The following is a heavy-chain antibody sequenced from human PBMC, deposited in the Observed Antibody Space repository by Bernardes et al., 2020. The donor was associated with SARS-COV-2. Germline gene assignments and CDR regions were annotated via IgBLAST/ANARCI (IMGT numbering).Heavy chain of an antibody. CDR1: GFTFSNAW. CDR2: IKSKTDGGTT. Sequence: GGSLRLSCAASGFTFSNAWMSWVRQAPGKGLEWVGRIKSKTDGGTTDYAAPVKGRFTISRDDSKNTLYLQMNSLKTEDTAVYYCTTDRNYDYVWGSYRYSDYWGQGTLVTVSS. CDR3: TTDRNYDYVWGSYRYSDY. J-gene: IGHJ4*02. V-gene: IGHV3-15*01. D-gene: IGHD3-16*02.